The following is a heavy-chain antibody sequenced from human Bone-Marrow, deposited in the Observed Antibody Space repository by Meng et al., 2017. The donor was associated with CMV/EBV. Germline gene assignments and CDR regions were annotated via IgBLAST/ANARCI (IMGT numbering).Heavy chain of an antibody. Sequence: EVQLVESGGGLVQPGGSLRLSCAASGFTFNTYDMSWVRQAPGKGLEWVSSIGGDDGTPYAESVSGRFTTSRDISQSTLFLQMTSLRVEDTAIYYCAKVVSSWYHDYWGQGTLVTVSS. J-gene: IGHJ4*02. CDR2: IGGDDGTP. CDR1: GFTFNTYD. D-gene: IGHD6-13*01. V-gene: IGHV3-23*04. CDR3: AKVVSSWYHDY.